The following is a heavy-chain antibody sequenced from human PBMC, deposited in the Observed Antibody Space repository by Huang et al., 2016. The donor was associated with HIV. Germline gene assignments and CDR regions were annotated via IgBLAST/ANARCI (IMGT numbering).Heavy chain of an antibody. CDR1: GFTVSSNY. V-gene: IGHV3-53*01. Sequence: EVQLVESGGGLIQPGGSLRLSCAASGFTVSSNYMSWVRQAPGKGLEWVSMIYSGGRTYYADSVKGRFTISRDNSKNTLYLQMNSLRAEDTAVYYCASDSGSYYYFDYWGQGTLVTVSS. D-gene: IGHD1-26*01. CDR2: IYSGGRT. CDR3: ASDSGSYYYFDY. J-gene: IGHJ4*02.